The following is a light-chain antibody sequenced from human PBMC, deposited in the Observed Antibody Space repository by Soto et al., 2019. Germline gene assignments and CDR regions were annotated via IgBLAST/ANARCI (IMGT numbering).Light chain of an antibody. Sequence: DIQLTQSPSTLSASVGYRVTITCRASQSISTWLAWFQQKPGSAPKLLIYRASTLQSGVPSRFSGSGSGTEFTLSIRSLQSDDFATYYCQHYNTFSWTFGQGTRVEVK. V-gene: IGKV1-5*03. CDR2: RAS. CDR1: QSISTW. CDR3: QHYNTFSWT. J-gene: IGKJ1*01.